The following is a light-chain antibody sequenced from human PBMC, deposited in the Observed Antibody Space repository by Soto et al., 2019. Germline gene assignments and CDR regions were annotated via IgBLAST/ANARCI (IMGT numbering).Light chain of an antibody. CDR1: QSIRSNY. CDR2: GAF. Sequence: EIVLPQCPGPLPLSPWERATLSVRASQSIRSNYLAWYQQKPGQAPRFLIYGAFSRATGIPDRFSGSGSGTDFTLTISSLEPEDFAVYYCQQSNKWPPWTVGQGTKVDIK. V-gene: IGKV3D-20*02. CDR3: QQSNKWPPWT. J-gene: IGKJ1*01.